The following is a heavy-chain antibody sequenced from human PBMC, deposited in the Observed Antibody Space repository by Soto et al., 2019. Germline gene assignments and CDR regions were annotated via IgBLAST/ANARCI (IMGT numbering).Heavy chain of an antibody. CDR3: AASIFYYGMDV. J-gene: IGHJ6*02. CDR2: IYPGDSDI. Sequence: GESLKISCKGSGYTFTNYWIGWVRQMPGKGPEWMGIIYPGDSDIKYNPSFQGQVTISADKSITTTYLQWSSLKASDTAIYYCAASIFYYGMDVWGQGTTVTVSS. V-gene: IGHV5-51*01. CDR1: GYTFTNYW.